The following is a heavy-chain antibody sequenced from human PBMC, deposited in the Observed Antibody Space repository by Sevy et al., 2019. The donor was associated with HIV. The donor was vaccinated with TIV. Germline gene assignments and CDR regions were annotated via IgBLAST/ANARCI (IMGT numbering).Heavy chain of an antibody. CDR3: ARDGGIAGIGTEVLPLDY. CDR2: INSDGSWT. D-gene: IGHD6-13*01. CDR1: GFTFSTYW. J-gene: IGHJ4*02. Sequence: GGSLRLSCAASGFTFSTYWMHWVRQVPGKGLVWVSRINSDGSWTDYADSVKGRFTIASDNAKNTLYLQMNSLRAEDTAVYYWARDGGIAGIGTEVLPLDYWGQGTLVTVSS. V-gene: IGHV3-74*01.